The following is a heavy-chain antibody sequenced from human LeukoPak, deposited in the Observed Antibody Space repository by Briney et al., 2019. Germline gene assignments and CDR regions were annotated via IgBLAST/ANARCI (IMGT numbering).Heavy chain of an antibody. CDR1: GGSISSGSYY. CDR3: ASSYYYDSSGYLYY. Sequence: ASETLSLTCTVSGGSISSGSYYWSWIRQPAGKGLEWIGRIYTSGSTNYNPSLKSRVTISVDTSKNQFSRKLSSVTAADTAVYYCASSYYYDSSGYLYYWGQGTLVTVSS. CDR2: IYTSGST. D-gene: IGHD3-22*01. V-gene: IGHV4-61*02. J-gene: IGHJ4*02.